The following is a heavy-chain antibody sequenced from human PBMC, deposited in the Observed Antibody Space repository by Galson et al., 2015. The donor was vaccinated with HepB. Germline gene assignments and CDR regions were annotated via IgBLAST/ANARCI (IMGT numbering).Heavy chain of an antibody. J-gene: IGHJ6*02. CDR3: TTDPTVLTEYYYYYGMDV. D-gene: IGHD4-17*01. Sequence: SLRLSCAASGVTFYNAWMSWVRQAPGKGLEGVGRIKSKIEAGTTDYAAPVKGRLTISRDDSKNTLYLEMNSLKIEDTAVYYCTTDPTVLTEYYYYYGMDVWGQGTTVTVSS. CDR2: IKSKIEAGTT. CDR1: GVTFYNAW. V-gene: IGHV3-15*01.